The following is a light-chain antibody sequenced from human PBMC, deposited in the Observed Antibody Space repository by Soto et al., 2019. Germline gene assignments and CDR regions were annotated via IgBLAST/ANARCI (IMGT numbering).Light chain of an antibody. Sequence: QSVLTQPPSVSGAPGQRGTISCTGSSSNIGAGYDVHWYQQLPGTAPKLLIYGNSNRPSGVPDRFSGSKSGTSASLAITGLQAEDEADSYCQSYDSSLSGYVFGTGTKLTVL. J-gene: IGLJ1*01. CDR2: GNS. CDR1: SSNIGAGYD. V-gene: IGLV1-40*01. CDR3: QSYDSSLSGYV.